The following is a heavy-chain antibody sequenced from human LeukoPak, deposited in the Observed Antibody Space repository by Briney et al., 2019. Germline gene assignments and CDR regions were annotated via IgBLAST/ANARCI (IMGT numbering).Heavy chain of an antibody. D-gene: IGHD3-16*01. J-gene: IGHJ1*01. CDR2: IRYNGGNK. Sequence: GGSRRLSCAASGFTFSSYGMHWVRQAAAKGLEWVAFIRYNGGNKYYADSVKGRFPISRDNSKNTLYLQLNSLRPEDTPLYYCAKELRNYYDDWGQATLVTVSS. CDR3: AKELRNYYDD. CDR1: GFTFSSYG. V-gene: IGHV3-30*02.